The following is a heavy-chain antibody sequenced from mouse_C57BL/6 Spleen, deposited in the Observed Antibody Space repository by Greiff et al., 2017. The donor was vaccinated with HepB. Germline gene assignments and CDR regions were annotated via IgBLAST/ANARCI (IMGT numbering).Heavy chain of an antibody. CDR2: IDPETGGT. Sequence: QVHVKQSGAELVRPGASVTLSCKASGYTFTDYEMHWVKQTPVHGLEWIGAIDPETGGTAYNQKFKGKAILTADKSSSTAYMELRSLTSEDSAVYYCTIDSSGPYYAMDYWGQGTSVTVSS. D-gene: IGHD3-2*02. J-gene: IGHJ4*01. CDR3: TIDSSGPYYAMDY. CDR1: GYTFTDYE. V-gene: IGHV1-15*01.